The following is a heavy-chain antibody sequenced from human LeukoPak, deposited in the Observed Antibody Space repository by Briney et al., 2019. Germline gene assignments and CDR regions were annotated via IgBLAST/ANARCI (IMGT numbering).Heavy chain of an antibody. CDR2: IYYSGST. V-gene: IGHV4-39*01. J-gene: IGHJ3*02. CDR3: ARPSLIPSYGDAFDI. CDR1: GGSFSSYY. Sequence: SETLSLTCAVYGGSFSSYYWGWIRQPPGKGLEWIGSIYYSGSTYYNPSLKSRVTISVDTSKNQFSLKLSSVTAADTAVYYCARPSLIPSYGDAFDIWGQGTMVTVSS. D-gene: IGHD3-16*01.